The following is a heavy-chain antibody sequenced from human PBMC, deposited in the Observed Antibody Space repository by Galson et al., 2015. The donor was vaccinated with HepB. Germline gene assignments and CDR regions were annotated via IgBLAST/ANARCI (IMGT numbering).Heavy chain of an antibody. CDR2: ISAYNGNT. CDR1: GYTFTSYG. D-gene: IGHD4-17*01. CDR3: ARDRGVQDEYDYGDYGGLGY. Sequence: SVKVSCKASGYTFTSYGISWVRQAPGQGLEWMGWISAYNGNTNYAQKLQGRVTMTTDTSTSTAYMELRSLRSDDTAVYYCARDRGVQDEYDYGDYGGLGYWGQGTLVTVSS. J-gene: IGHJ4*02. V-gene: IGHV1-18*01.